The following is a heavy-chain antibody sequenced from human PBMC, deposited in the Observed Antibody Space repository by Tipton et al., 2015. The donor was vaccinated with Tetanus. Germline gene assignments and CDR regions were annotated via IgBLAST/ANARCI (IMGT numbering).Heavy chain of an antibody. CDR2: ITSRSSTI. D-gene: IGHD1-14*01. Sequence: SLRLSCSVSGFTFSSYSMNWARQAPGKGLEWLSYITSRSSTIYYAGSVKGRFTISRDNAKNTLYLQMNSLRDEDTAVYYCASGGTLDYWGQGTLVTVSS. V-gene: IGHV3-48*02. J-gene: IGHJ4*02. CDR1: GFTFSSYS. CDR3: ASGGTLDY.